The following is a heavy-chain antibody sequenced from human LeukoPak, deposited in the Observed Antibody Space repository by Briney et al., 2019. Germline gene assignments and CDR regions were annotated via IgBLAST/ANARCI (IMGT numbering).Heavy chain of an antibody. CDR1: GYTLTELS. V-gene: IGHV1-24*01. CDR3: ATIRYSSLGFDP. J-gene: IGHJ5*02. D-gene: IGHD6-19*01. CDR2: FDPEDGET. Sequence: ASVKVSCKVSGYTLTELSMHWVRQAPGKGLEWMGGFDPEDGETIYAQKFQGGVTMTEDTSTDTAYMELSSLRSEDTAVYYCATIRYSSLGFDPWGQGTLVTVSS.